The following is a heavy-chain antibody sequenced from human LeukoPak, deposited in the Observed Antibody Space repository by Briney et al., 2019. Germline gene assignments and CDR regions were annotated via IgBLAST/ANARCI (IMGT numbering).Heavy chain of an antibody. CDR2: IYTSGST. Sequence: SQTLSLTCTVSGGSFSSGSYYWSWIRQPAGKGLEWIGRIYTSGSTNYNPSLKSRVTISVDTSKNQFSLKLSSVTAADTAVYYCARDRVVGATKDAFDIWGQGTMVTVSS. V-gene: IGHV4-61*02. J-gene: IGHJ3*02. CDR3: ARDRVVGATKDAFDI. D-gene: IGHD1-26*01. CDR1: GGSFSSGSYY.